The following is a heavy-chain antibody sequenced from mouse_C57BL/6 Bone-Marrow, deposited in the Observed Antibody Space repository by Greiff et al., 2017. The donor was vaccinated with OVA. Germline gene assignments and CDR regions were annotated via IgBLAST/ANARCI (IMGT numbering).Heavy chain of an antibody. Sequence: QVQLKQPGTELVKPGASVKLSCKASGYTFTSYWMHWVKQRPGQGLEWIGNINPSNGGTNYNEKFKSKATLTVDKSSSTAYMQLSSLTSEDSSVYYCARRRTTVVDWYFGVWGTGPTVTVSS. J-gene: IGHJ1*03. D-gene: IGHD1-1*01. CDR1: GYTFTSYW. V-gene: IGHV1-53*01. CDR2: INPSNGGT. CDR3: ARRRTTVVDWYFGV.